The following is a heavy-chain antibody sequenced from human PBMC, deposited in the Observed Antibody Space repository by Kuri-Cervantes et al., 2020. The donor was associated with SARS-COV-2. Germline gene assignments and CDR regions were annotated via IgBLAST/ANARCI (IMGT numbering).Heavy chain of an antibody. CDR1: GFTFSSYG. Sequence: GESLKISCAASGFTFSSYGMHWVRQAPGKGLEWVAFIRYDGSNKYYADSVKGRVTISRDNSKNSLYLQMNSLRAEDTAVYYCARGLTGTSYWYFDLWGRGTLVTVSS. CDR3: ARGLTGTSYWYFDL. V-gene: IGHV3-30*02. J-gene: IGHJ2*01. D-gene: IGHD1-20*01. CDR2: IRYDGSNK.